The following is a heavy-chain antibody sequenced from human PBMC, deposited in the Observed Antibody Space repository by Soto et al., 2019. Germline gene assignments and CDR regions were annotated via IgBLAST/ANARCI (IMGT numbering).Heavy chain of an antibody. V-gene: IGHV3-7*01. CDR2: IKEDASEE. CDR3: ATAISPPFSIVDS. D-gene: IGHD2-2*01. Sequence: EVQLVQSGGDLVQPGGSLRLSCVASGFTFSTYWMTWVRQAPGTGLEWVAGIKEDASEEVYVDSVKGRFSISRDNAKNSLSLRLNSLSAEDTPVYYCATAISPPFSIVDSWGQGSLVTVSS. CDR1: GFTFSTYW. J-gene: IGHJ4*02.